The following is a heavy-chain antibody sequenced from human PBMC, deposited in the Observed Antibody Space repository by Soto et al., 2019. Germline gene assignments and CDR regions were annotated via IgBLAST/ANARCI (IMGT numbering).Heavy chain of an antibody. CDR3: ATLGAQNDH. J-gene: IGHJ5*02. V-gene: IGHV1-69*13. CDR2: IIPIFGTA. CDR1: GGTFSSYA. Sequence: ASVKVSCKASGGTFSSYAISWVRQAPGQGLEWMGGIIPIFGTANYAQKFQGRVTITADESTSTAYMELSSLRSEDTAIYFCATLGAQNDHWGQGTLVTVSS. D-gene: IGHD3-16*01.